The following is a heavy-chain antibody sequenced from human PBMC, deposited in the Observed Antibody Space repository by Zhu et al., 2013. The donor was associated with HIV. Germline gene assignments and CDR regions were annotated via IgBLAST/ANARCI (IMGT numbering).Heavy chain of an antibody. J-gene: IGHJ4*02. CDR2: INPKTDGT. D-gene: IGHD2-21*02. CDR3: ARERGVTFHFDD. Sequence: QVHLVQSGTEVRKPGASVKVSCKTSGYIFTDYYVHWVRQGPGQGLEWMGWINPKTDGTRYTRQFEGRVAVTRDTSISTAYMVLSSLTSDDTAVYYCARERGVTFHFDDVGPGNPGPPSPQ. V-gene: IGHV1-2*02. CDR1: GYIFTDYY.